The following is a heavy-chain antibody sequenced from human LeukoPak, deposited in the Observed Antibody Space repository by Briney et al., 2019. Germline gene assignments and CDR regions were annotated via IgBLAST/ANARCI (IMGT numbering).Heavy chain of an antibody. D-gene: IGHD4-17*01. J-gene: IGHJ1*01. CDR2: IRGTGSHT. V-gene: IGHV3-21*01. CDR1: GFSLSYYT. CDR3: ARGNRDYAVGRH. Sequence: GGSLRLSCVASGFSLSYYTMNWVRHAPGKGLEWVSSIRGTGSHTQYADSVKGRSTLSRDNAKSLLCLQMNSLAAEDTALYYCARGNRDYAVGRHWGQGPLHIVSS.